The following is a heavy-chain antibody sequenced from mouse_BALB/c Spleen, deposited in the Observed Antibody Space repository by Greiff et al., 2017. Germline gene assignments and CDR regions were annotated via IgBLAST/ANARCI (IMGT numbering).Heavy chain of an antibody. V-gene: IGHV1S56*01. CDR2: IYPGNVNT. Sequence: VQLQQSGPELVKPGASVRISCKASGYTFTSYYIHWVKQRPGQGLEWIGWIYPGNVNTKYNEKFKGKATLTADKSSSTAYMQLSSLTSEDSAVYFCARNLLDYRYDYFDYWGQGTTLTVSS. J-gene: IGHJ2*01. CDR1: GYTFTSYY. CDR3: ARNLLDYRYDYFDY. D-gene: IGHD2-14*01.